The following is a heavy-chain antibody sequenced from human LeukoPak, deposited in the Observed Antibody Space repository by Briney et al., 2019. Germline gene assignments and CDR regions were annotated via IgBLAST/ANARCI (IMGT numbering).Heavy chain of an antibody. V-gene: IGHV1-2*02. CDR3: ARDDSSGYYYEGAFYDY. CDR2: INPNSGGT. J-gene: IGHJ4*02. Sequence: ASVKVSCKASGYTFTGYYMHWVRQAPGQGPEWMGWINPNSGGTNYAQKFQGRVTITRDTSISTAYMELSRLRSDDTAVYYCARDDSSGYYYEGAFYDYWGQGTLVTVSS. D-gene: IGHD3-22*01. CDR1: GYTFTGYY.